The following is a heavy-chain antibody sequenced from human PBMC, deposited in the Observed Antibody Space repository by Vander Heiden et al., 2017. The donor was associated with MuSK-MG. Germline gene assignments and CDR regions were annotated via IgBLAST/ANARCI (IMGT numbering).Heavy chain of an antibody. CDR1: GHRFASYW. CDR2: IDPDDSNT. J-gene: IGHJ4*02. V-gene: IGHV5-51*01. Sequence: EVQLVQSGAEVKKAGESLKISCKGSGHRFASYWLAWVRQMPGKGLEWMGSIDPDDSNTRYSPSFQDQVTISADKSISTAYLQWSSLKASDSAIYYCARPDCSGGGCYLLTYWGQGALVTVSS. CDR3: ARPDCSGGGCYLLTY. D-gene: IGHD2-15*01.